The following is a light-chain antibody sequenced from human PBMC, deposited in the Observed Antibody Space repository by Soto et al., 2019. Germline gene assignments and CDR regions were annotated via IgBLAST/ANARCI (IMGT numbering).Light chain of an antibody. CDR1: QSVSSY. CDR3: QQRRNWPIT. Sequence: EIVLTQSPATLSLSPGERATLSCRASQSVSSYLAWFQQKPGQAPRLLIYDASNSATGVPARFSGSGSGTYFTLTTGSLEPEDFAVYYCQQRRNWPITFGQGTRLESK. CDR2: DAS. V-gene: IGKV3-11*01. J-gene: IGKJ5*01.